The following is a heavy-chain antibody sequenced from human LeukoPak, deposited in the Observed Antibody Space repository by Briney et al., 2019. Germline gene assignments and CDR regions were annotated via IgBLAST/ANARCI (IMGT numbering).Heavy chain of an antibody. CDR1: GYTFTSYD. V-gene: IGHV1-8*01. J-gene: IGHJ3*02. CDR2: MNPNSGNT. CDR3: ARAYSRVLFDI. D-gene: IGHD4-11*01. Sequence: ASVKVSCKASGYTFTSYDINWVRQATGQGLEWMGWMNPNSGNTGYAQEFQGRVTMTRNTSISTAYMELSSLRSEDTAVYYCARAYSRVLFDIWGQGTMVTVSS.